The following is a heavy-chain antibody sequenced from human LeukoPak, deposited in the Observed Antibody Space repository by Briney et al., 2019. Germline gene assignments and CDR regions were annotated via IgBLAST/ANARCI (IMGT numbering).Heavy chain of an antibody. CDR2: ISGSGDST. Sequence: GGSLRLSCVASGLTFSNFGMSWVRQAPGKGLEWVSAISGSGDSTYYADSVKGRFTISRDNAKNSLYLRMNSLRAEDTAVYYCARELGYYGSDSFDPWGQGTLVTVSS. V-gene: IGHV3-23*01. CDR1: GLTFSNFG. J-gene: IGHJ5*02. D-gene: IGHD3-10*01. CDR3: ARELGYYGSDSFDP.